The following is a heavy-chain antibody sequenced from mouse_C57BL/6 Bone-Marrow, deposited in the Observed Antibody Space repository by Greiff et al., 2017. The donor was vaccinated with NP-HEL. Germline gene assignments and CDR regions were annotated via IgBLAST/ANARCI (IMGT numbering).Heavy chain of an antibody. D-gene: IGHD2-3*01. CDR3: ARSRWYYDGYDGWYFDV. J-gene: IGHJ1*03. CDR1: GYSFTDYN. V-gene: IGHV1-39*01. CDR2: INPNYGTT. Sequence: EVKLMESGPELVKPGASVKISCKASGYSFTDYNMNWVKQSNGKSLEWIGVINPNYGTTSYNQKFKGKATLTVDQSSSTAYMQLNSLTSEDSAVYYCARSRWYYDGYDGWYFDVWGTGTTVTVSS.